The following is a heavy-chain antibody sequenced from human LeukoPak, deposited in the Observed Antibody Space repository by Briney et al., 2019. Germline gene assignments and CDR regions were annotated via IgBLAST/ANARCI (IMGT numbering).Heavy chain of an antibody. CDR2: ISGSGGHT. Sequence: PGGSLRLSCAASGITFSSHAMSWVRQAPGKGLEWVSLISGSGGHTYYGDSVKARFTISRDNSTNRLYLQMNSLRPEDTAVYYCAKGGAATMRDGYNYYYYYMEVWGRGTTVTVSS. CDR3: AKGGAATMRDGYNYYYYYMEV. CDR1: GITFSSHA. V-gene: IGHV3-23*01. J-gene: IGHJ6*03. D-gene: IGHD5-24*01.